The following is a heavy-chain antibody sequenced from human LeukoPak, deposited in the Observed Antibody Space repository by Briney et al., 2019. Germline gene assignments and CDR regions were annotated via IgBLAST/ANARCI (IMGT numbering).Heavy chain of an antibody. Sequence: PSETLSLTCTVSGGSISSYYWSWIRQPAGKGLEWIGRIYTSGSTNYNPSLKSRVTMSVDTSMNQFSLKLSSVTAADTAVYYCARDTGVAGWNYNWFDPWGQGTLVTVSS. J-gene: IGHJ5*02. CDR2: IYTSGST. CDR1: GGSISSYY. CDR3: ARDTGVAGWNYNWFDP. D-gene: IGHD6-19*01. V-gene: IGHV4-4*07.